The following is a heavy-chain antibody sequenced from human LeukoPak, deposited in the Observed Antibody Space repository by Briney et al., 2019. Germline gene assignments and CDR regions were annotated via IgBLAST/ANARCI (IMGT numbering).Heavy chain of an antibody. J-gene: IGHJ4*02. V-gene: IGHV1-18*01. CDR2: ISGYNGMT. D-gene: IGHD5-12*01. CDR3: ARANSAYDFGGY. Sequence: ASVEVSCEATGYTLINYGFIWVRQAPGQGLEWVGWISGYNGMTKYAQKFQGRVTMTRDTSTRTAYMELRSLRSDDTAIYYCARANSAYDFGGYWGQGSLVTVSS. CDR1: GYTLINYG.